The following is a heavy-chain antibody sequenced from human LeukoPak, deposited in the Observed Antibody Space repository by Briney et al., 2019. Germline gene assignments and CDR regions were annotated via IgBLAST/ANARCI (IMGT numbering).Heavy chain of an antibody. CDR2: LSVSGDNT. CDR3: AEAFGNEVAGGNRFFDY. Sequence: GGSKRLCWAASGFTLSSYAMSWVRQAPGKRLEWVSALSVSGDNTYYTDSEKRRFTISRNSSTNTLYLQMNSLRVDDTDVYYFAEAFGNEVAGGNRFFDYWGQGSLVTVSS. V-gene: IGHV3-23*01. CDR1: GFTLSSYA. D-gene: IGHD4-23*01. J-gene: IGHJ4*02.